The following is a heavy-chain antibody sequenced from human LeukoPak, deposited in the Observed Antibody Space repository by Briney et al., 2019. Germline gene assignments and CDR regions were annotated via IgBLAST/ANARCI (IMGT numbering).Heavy chain of an antibody. J-gene: IGHJ4*02. CDR1: GLSFNSYW. Sequence: GGSLRLSCAASGLSFNSYWMSWVRQAPGKGLEWVAKIKEDGSEKYYVDSVKGRFTISRDNARNSLYLQMNSLRAEDAAVYYCVRDHQWTFDYWGQGTLVTVSS. D-gene: IGHD6-19*01. CDR2: IKEDGSEK. CDR3: VRDHQWTFDY. V-gene: IGHV3-7*04.